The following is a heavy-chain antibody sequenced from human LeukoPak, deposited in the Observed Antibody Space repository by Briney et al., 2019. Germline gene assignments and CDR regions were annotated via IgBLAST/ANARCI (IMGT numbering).Heavy chain of an antibody. V-gene: IGHV1-2*02. D-gene: IGHD3-10*01. CDR1: GYTFTGYY. CDR3: ARDYGSGSYSSQFDP. Sequence: GASVKVSCKASGYTFTGYYMHWVRQAPGQGLEWMGWINPNSGGTNYAQKFQGRVTMTRDTSISTAYMELSRLRSDDTAVYYCARDYGSGSYSSQFDPWGQGTLVTVSS. J-gene: IGHJ5*02. CDR2: INPNSGGT.